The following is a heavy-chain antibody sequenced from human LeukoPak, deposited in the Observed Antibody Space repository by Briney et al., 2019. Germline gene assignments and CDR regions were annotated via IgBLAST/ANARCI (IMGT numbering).Heavy chain of an antibody. CDR1: GFTFSNFW. Sequence: PGGSLRLSCAASGFTFSNFWMTWIRQAPGKGLEWVANIKQDGIEKYYVDSVEGRFTVSRDNTKNTLFLQMDSLRAEDTAVYYCARGSSGYYRDHFQTWGQGSLVTVSS. V-gene: IGHV3-7*01. D-gene: IGHD3-22*01. CDR3: ARGSSGYYRDHFQT. CDR2: IKQDGIEK. J-gene: IGHJ1*01.